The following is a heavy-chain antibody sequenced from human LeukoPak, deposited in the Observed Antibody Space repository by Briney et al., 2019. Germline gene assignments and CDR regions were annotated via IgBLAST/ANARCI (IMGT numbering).Heavy chain of an antibody. J-gene: IGHJ4*02. Sequence: GSLRLSCAASGFTFSNAWMSWVRQAPGKGPEWVGRIKSKTDGGTTDYAAPVKGRFTISRDDSKNTLYLQMNSLKTEDTAVYYCTTDENYDILTGYYVWGQGTLVTVSS. V-gene: IGHV3-15*01. CDR2: IKSKTDGGTT. D-gene: IGHD3-9*01. CDR3: TTDENYDILTGYYV. CDR1: GFTFSNAW.